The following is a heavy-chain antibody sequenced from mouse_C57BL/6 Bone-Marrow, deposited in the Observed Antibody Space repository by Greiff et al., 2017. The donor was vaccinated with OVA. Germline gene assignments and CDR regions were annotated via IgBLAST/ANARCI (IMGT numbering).Heavy chain of an antibody. D-gene: IGHD1-1*01. CDR2: INPSSGYT. Sequence: VMLVESGAELARPGASVKMSCKASGYTFTSYTMHWVKQRPGQGLEWIGYINPSSGYTKYNQKFKDKATLTADKSSSTAYMQLSSLTSEDSAIYYCARYYGSRGYFDYWGQGTTLTVSS. CDR1: GYTFTSYT. J-gene: IGHJ2*01. V-gene: IGHV1-4*01. CDR3: ARYYGSRGYFDY.